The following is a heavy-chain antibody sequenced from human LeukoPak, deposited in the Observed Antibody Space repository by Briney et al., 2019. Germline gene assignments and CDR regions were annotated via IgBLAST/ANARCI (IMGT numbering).Heavy chain of an antibody. V-gene: IGHV1-8*03. D-gene: IGHD5-12*01. Sequence: ASVKVSRKASGYTFTSYDINWVRQATGQGLEWMGWMHPNSGSTGYAQKFQGRVTITRNTSISTAYMELSGLRSEDTAVYYCARGRSTGYPYYFEYWGQGTLVTASS. CDR1: GYTFTSYD. J-gene: IGHJ4*02. CDR2: MHPNSGST. CDR3: ARGRSTGYPYYFEY.